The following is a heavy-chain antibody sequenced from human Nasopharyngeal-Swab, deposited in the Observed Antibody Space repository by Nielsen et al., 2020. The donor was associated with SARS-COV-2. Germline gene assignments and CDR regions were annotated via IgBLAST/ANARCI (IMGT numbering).Heavy chain of an antibody. J-gene: IGHJ6*02. CDR1: GFTFSSYS. D-gene: IGHD2-2*01. V-gene: IGHV3-21*01. CDR3: ARGQYCSSTSCYARGYYYYYGMDV. Sequence: GGSLRLSCAASGFTFSSYSMNWVRQAPGKGLEWVSSISSRSSYIYYADSVKGRFTISRDNAKNSLYLQMNSLRAEDTAVYYCARGQYCSSTSCYARGYYYYYGMDVWGQGTTVTVSS. CDR2: ISSRSSYI.